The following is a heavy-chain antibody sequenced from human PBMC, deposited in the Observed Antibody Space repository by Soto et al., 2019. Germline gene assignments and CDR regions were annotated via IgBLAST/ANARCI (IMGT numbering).Heavy chain of an antibody. D-gene: IGHD3-16*01. Sequence: SETLSLTSTVSGGSISSYYWSWIRQPPGKGLEWIGYIYYSGSTNYNPSLKSRVTISVDTSKNQFSLKLSSVTAADTAVYYCARIGGRSEYFDYWGQGTLVTVSS. CDR3: ARIGGRSEYFDY. J-gene: IGHJ4*02. CDR1: GGSISSYY. V-gene: IGHV4-59*01. CDR2: IYYSGST.